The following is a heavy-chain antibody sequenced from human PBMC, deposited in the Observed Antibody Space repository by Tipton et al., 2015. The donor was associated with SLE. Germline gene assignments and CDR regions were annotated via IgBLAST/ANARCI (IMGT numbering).Heavy chain of an antibody. CDR3: ARSRDSSSYYYYYMDV. CDR1: GGSISSYY. V-gene: IGHV4-59*01. J-gene: IGHJ6*03. D-gene: IGHD6-13*01. CDR2: IYYSGST. Sequence: PGLVKPSETLSLTCTVSGGSISSYYWSWIRQPPGKGLEWIGYIYYSGSTNYNPSLKSRVTISVDTSKNQFSLKLSSVTAADTAVYYCARSRDSSSYYYYYMDVWGKGTTVTVSS.